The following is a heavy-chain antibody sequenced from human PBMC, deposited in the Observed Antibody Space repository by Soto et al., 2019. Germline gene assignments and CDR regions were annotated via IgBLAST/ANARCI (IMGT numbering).Heavy chain of an antibody. CDR2: ISGSGGST. CDR1: GFTFSSYA. J-gene: IGHJ4*02. V-gene: IGHV3-23*01. CDR3: AQGLRSAYGPFAY. D-gene: IGHD5-12*01. Sequence: GGSLRLSCAASGFTFSSYAMSWVRQAPGKGLEWVSTISGSGGSTYYADSVKGRFTISRDNSKNTLYLQMNSLRAEDTAVYYCAQGLRSAYGPFAYWGQGTLVTVSS.